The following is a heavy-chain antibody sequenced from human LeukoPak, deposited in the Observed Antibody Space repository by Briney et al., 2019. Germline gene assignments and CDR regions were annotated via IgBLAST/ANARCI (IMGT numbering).Heavy chain of an antibody. V-gene: IGHV4-59*01. CDR1: GGSISSYY. CDR3: ARIEYSSSCDY. J-gene: IGHJ4*02. Sequence: SETLSLTCTVSGGSISSYYWSWIRQPPGKGLEWIGYIYYSGSTNYNPSLKSRVTISVDTSKNQFSLKLSSVTAADTAVYYCARIEYSSSCDYWGQGTLVTVSS. CDR2: IYYSGST. D-gene: IGHD6-6*01.